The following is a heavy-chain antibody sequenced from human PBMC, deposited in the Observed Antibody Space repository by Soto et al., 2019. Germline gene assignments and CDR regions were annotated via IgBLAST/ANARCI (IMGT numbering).Heavy chain of an antibody. Sequence: QVQLQESGPGLVKPSDTLSLTCAVSGYSISSSNWWGWIRQPPGKGLEWIGYIYYSGSTYYNPSLKSRVTMSVDTSKNQFSLKLSSVTAVDTAVYYCARSSNGYYSNYYYGMDVWGQGTTVTVSS. CDR3: ARSSNGYYSNYYYGMDV. V-gene: IGHV4-28*01. CDR1: GYSISSSNW. J-gene: IGHJ6*02. D-gene: IGHD3-22*01. CDR2: IYYSGST.